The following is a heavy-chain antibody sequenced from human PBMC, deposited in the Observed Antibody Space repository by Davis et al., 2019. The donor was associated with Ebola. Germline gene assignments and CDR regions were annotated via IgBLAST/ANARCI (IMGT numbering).Heavy chain of an antibody. V-gene: IGHV1-69*04. J-gene: IGHJ4*02. D-gene: IGHD5-24*01. CDR1: GDTFSSYA. Sequence: AASVKVSCKASGDTFSSYAISWVRQAPGQGLEWMGRIIPILGIANYAQKFQGRVTITADKSTSTAYMELSSLRSEDTAVYYCARDSQGLGKRWLQLPPDYWGQGTLVTVSS. CDR3: ARDSQGLGKRWLQLPPDY. CDR2: IIPILGIA.